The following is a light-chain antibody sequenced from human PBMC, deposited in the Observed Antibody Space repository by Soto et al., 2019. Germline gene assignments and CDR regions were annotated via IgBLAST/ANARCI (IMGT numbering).Light chain of an antibody. CDR2: END. CDR1: TSNIRNNY. J-gene: IGLJ3*02. V-gene: IGLV1-51*02. CDR3: GTWDTSLSSGV. Sequence: QSVLTQPPSVSAAPGQKVTISCSGSTSNIRNNYVSWYQQLPGTAPKLLIYENDKRPSGIPDRFSGSKSGASATLGITGLQTVDEADYYCGTWDTSLSSGVFGGGTKLTVL.